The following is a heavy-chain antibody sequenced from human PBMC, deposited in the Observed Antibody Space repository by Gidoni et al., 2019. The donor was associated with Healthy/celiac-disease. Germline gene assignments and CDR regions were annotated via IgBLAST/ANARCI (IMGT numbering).Heavy chain of an antibody. CDR2: ISSSSSYT. D-gene: IGHD2-2*01. CDR1: GFTFSDYY. J-gene: IGHJ5*02. V-gene: IGHV3-11*06. Sequence: QVQLVESGGGLVKPGGSLRLSCAASGFTFSDYYMSWIRQAPGKGLEWVSYISSSSSYTNYADSVKGRFTISRDNAKNSLYLQMNSLRAEDTAVYYCARDSGDLPAAPENHHWFDPWGQGTLVTVSS. CDR3: ARDSGDLPAAPENHHWFDP.